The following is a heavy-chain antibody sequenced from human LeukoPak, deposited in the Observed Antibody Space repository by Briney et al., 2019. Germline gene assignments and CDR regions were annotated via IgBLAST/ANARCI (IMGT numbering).Heavy chain of an antibody. Sequence: ASVKVSCKASGYTFTNYYMHWVRQAPGQGLEWMGMISPSGASTSYAQKFQGRVTMTRDVSTSTVYMELNSLRFEYTAVYYCGRDLRTIAVTGIGVFDVWGQGTKVTVSS. CDR2: ISPSGAST. D-gene: IGHD6-19*01. J-gene: IGHJ3*01. V-gene: IGHV1-46*01. CDR1: GYTFTNYY. CDR3: GRDLRTIAVTGIGVFDV.